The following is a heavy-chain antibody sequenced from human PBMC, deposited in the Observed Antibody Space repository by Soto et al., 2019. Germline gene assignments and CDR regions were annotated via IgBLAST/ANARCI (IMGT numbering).Heavy chain of an antibody. V-gene: IGHV1-69*13. CDR2: IIPIFGTA. J-gene: IGHJ1*01. Sequence: GASVKVSCKASGGTFSSYAISWVRQAPGQGLEWMGGIIPIFGTANYAQKFQGRVTITADESTSTAYMELSSLRSEDTAVYYCARLSDCSSPSCPTAYWGQGTLVTVAS. CDR1: GGTFSSYA. D-gene: IGHD2-2*01. CDR3: ARLSDCSSPSCPTAY.